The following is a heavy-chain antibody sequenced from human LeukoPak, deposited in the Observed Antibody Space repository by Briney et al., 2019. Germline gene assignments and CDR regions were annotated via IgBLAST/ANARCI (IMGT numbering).Heavy chain of an antibody. CDR3: ARVYSSGWYLWPGGDYYFDY. CDR1: GGSISSGDYY. Sequence: SETLSLTCTVSGGSISSGDYYWSWIRQPPGKGLEWIGYIYYSGSTYYNPSLKSRVIISVDTSKNQFSLKLSSVTAADTAVYYCARVYSSGWYLWPGGDYYFDYWGQGTLVTVSS. D-gene: IGHD6-19*01. V-gene: IGHV4-30-4*01. J-gene: IGHJ4*02. CDR2: IYYSGST.